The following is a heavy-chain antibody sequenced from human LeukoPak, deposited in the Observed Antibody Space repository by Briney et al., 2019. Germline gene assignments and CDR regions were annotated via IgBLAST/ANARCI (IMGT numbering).Heavy chain of an antibody. CDR1: GLTFRSDW. Sequence: GGSLRLSCAASGLTFRSDWMTWVRQAPGKGLEWVANIKEDGSQKYYVDSVQGRFTISRDNAKNSLYLHMDSLRAEDRAVYYCARIISGIYYGDAFDVWGQGTIVTVSS. D-gene: IGHD1-26*01. V-gene: IGHV3-7*01. J-gene: IGHJ3*01. CDR3: ARIISGIYYGDAFDV. CDR2: IKEDGSQK.